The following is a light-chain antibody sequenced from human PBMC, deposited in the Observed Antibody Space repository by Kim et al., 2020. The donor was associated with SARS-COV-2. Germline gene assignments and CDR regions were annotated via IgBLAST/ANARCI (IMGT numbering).Light chain of an antibody. CDR3: NSRDSSGYHWV. CDR2: GKN. Sequence: SSELTQDPAVSVALGQTVRITCQGDSLRSYYASWYQQKPGQAPVLVIYGKNNRPSGIPDRFSGSSSGITASLTITGAQAEDEADYYCNSRDSSGYHWVFC. CDR1: SLRSYY. V-gene: IGLV3-19*01. J-gene: IGLJ3*02.